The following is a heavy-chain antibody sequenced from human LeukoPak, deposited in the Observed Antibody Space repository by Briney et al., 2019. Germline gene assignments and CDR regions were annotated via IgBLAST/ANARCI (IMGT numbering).Heavy chain of an antibody. Sequence: PGGSLRLSCAASGFTFSSYAMSWVRQAPGKGLEWVANIKQDGSEKYYVDSVKGRFTISRDNAKNSLYLQMNSLRAEDTAVYYCARDTGYCSSTSCFPRGHYYYYMDVWGKGTTVTVSS. J-gene: IGHJ6*03. D-gene: IGHD2-2*01. CDR3: ARDTGYCSSTSCFPRGHYYYYMDV. CDR2: IKQDGSEK. CDR1: GFTFSSYA. V-gene: IGHV3-7*01.